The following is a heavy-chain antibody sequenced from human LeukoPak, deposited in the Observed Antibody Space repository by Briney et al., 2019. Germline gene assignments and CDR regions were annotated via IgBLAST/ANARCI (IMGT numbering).Heavy chain of an antibody. CDR1: GGSFSGYY. CDR3: ARQGYTASYYFLDF. Sequence: SETLSLTCAVYGGSFSGYYWSWIRQPPGKGLEWIGRIYATGSTKFNPSLKSRLTMSMDTSTNRISLNLTSVTAADTAIYFCARQGYTASYYFLDFWSQGMLVTVSS. CDR2: IYATGST. V-gene: IGHV4-34*01. D-gene: IGHD1-26*01. J-gene: IGHJ4*02.